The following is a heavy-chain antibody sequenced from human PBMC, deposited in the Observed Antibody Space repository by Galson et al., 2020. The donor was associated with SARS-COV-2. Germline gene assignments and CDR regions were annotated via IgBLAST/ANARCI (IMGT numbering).Heavy chain of an antibody. CDR1: GGSFSGYY. D-gene: IGHD1-7*01. V-gene: IGHV4-34*01. CDR2: INHSGST. J-gene: IGHJ4*02. CDR3: ARYNWNYDIDYFDY. Sequence: SETLSLTCAVYGGSFSGYYWSWIRQPPGKGLEWIGEINHSGSTNYNQSLKSRVTISVDTSKNQFSLKLSAVTAADTAVYYCARYNWNYDIDYFDYWGQGTLVTVSS.